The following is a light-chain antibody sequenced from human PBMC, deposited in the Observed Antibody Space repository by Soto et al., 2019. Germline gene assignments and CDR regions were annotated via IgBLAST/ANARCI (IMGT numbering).Light chain of an antibody. CDR3: AAWDDSLSGLV. J-gene: IGLJ1*01. CDR2: RNN. V-gene: IGLV1-47*01. CDR1: SSNIGSNY. Sequence: QSVLTQPPSASGTPRQRVTISCSGSSSNIGSNYVYWYQQLPGTAPKLLIYRNNQRPSGVPDRFSGSKSGTSASLAISGLRSEDEADYYCAAWDDSLSGLVFGTGTKVTVL.